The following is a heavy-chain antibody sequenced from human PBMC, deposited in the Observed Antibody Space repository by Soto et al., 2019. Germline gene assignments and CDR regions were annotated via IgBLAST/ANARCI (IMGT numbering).Heavy chain of an antibody. V-gene: IGHV4-59*01. D-gene: IGHD4-17*01. CDR1: GGSLSSYD. Sequence: SETLSVTCTVSGGSLSSYDWNWIRQPPGKGLEWIGNIYYSGSTNYNPSLKSRVTISVDTSKSQFSLKLTSVTAADTAIYYCARDYGDYFDYWGQGTLVTVSS. CDR3: ARDYGDYFDY. CDR2: IYYSGST. J-gene: IGHJ4*02.